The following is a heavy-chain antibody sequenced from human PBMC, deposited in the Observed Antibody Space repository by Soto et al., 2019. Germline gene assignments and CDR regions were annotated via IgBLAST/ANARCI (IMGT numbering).Heavy chain of an antibody. CDR1: GFIVSDNY. CDR2: VYSGSAT. J-gene: IGHJ3*01. D-gene: IGHD3-22*01. V-gene: IGHV3-53*01. Sequence: PGGSMRLSCAASGFIVSDNYMNWVRQAPGKGLEWLSVVYSGSATYYADSVKGRFTISRDNSKNTVFLQMNSLRVEDTAVYYCARGKSGYLTFDYWGQGQWSPSPQ. CDR3: ARGKSGYLTFDY.